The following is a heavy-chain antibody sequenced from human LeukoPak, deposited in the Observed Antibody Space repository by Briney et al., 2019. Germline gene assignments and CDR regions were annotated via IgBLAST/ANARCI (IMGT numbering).Heavy chain of an antibody. J-gene: IGHJ5*02. CDR1: DDPSRSNSYY. CDR3: ATNPKTYSSGWPNWFDL. V-gene: IGHV4-39*01. Sequence: SETLSLTCTVSDDPSRSNSYYWGWIRQPPGKGLEWIGSISYSGTTYSNPSLKSRVTLSLDTSKNQFSLKLSSVTAADTAVYYCATNPKTYSSGWPNWFDLWGQGTLVTVSS. CDR2: ISYSGTT. D-gene: IGHD6-19*01.